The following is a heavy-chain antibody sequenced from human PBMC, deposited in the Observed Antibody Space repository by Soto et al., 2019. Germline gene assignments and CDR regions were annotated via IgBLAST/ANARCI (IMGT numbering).Heavy chain of an antibody. CDR3: ARDGYGGNIFDY. CDR1: GFTFSSYA. Sequence: GGSLRLSCAASGFTFSSYAMHWVRQAPGKGLEWVAVISYDGSNKYYADSVKGRFTISRDNSKNTLYLQMNSLRAEDTAVYYCARDGYGGNIFDYWGQGTLVTVSS. V-gene: IGHV3-30-3*01. J-gene: IGHJ4*02. CDR2: ISYDGSNK. D-gene: IGHD5-18*01.